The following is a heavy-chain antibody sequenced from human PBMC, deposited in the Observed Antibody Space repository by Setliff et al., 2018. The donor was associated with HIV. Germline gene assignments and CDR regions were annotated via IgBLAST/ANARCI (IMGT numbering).Heavy chain of an antibody. D-gene: IGHD3-16*01. J-gene: IGHJ6*04. CDR3: ASEAGIWDYV. Sequence: PSETLSLTCTVSGGSITSSNWWSWVRQPPGKGLEWIGEINHSGSTNYNSSLKSRVTISLDTSKNQFSLKLSSVTAADTAVYYCASEAGIWDYVWGKGTTVTVSS. CDR2: INHSGST. V-gene: IGHV4-4*02. CDR1: GGSITSSNW.